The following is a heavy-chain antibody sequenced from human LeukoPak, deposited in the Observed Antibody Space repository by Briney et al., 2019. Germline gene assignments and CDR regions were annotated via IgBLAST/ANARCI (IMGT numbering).Heavy chain of an antibody. CDR3: ARTLDYGDSGFDY. J-gene: IGHJ4*02. Sequence: GGSLRLSCAASGFTFSSYSMNWVRQAPGKGLEGVSSISSSSSYIYYADSVKGRFTISRDNAKNSLYLQMNSLRAEDTAVYYCARTLDYGDSGFDYWGQGTLVTVSS. CDR2: ISSSSSYI. D-gene: IGHD4-17*01. V-gene: IGHV3-21*01. CDR1: GFTFSSYS.